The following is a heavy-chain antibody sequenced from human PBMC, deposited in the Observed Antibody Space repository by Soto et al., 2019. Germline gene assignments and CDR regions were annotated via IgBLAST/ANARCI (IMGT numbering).Heavy chain of an antibody. CDR3: ARGVYYFDY. Sequence: GGSLRLSCAASGFTFRTYTLNWVRQAPGKGLEWVSSISSGSSYIYYAGSVKGRFTISRDNAKNSLYLQMNSLRAEDTAVYYCARGVYYFDYWGQGTLVTVSS. CDR2: ISSGSSYI. CDR1: GFTFRTYT. J-gene: IGHJ4*02. V-gene: IGHV3-21*01.